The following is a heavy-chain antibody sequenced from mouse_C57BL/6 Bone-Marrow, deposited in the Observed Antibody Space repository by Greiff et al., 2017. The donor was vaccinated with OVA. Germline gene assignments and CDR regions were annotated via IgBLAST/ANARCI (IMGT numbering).Heavy chain of an antibody. CDR3: ARHGNYGAWFAY. V-gene: IGHV1-19*01. CDR2: INPYNGGT. J-gene: IGHJ3*01. Sequence: EVQLQQSGPVLVKPGASVKMSCKASGYTFTDYYMNWVKQSHGKSLEWIGVINPYNGGTSYNQKFKGKATLTVDKSSSTAYMELNSLTSEDSAVYYCARHGNYGAWFAYWGQGTLVTVSA. D-gene: IGHD2-1*01. CDR1: GYTFTDYY.